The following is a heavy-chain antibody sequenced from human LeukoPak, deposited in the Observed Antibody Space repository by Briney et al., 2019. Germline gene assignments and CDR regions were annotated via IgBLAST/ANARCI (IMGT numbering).Heavy chain of an antibody. V-gene: IGHV4-34*01. CDR1: GFTFSSCS. D-gene: IGHD3-22*01. J-gene: IGHJ4*02. CDR3: ARFGSSWRRTYYYDSSGSSFDY. CDR2: INHSGST. Sequence: PGGSLRLSCAASGFTFSSCSMNWVRQPPGKGLEWIGEINHSGSTNYNPSLKSRVTISVDTSKNQFSLKLSSVTAADTAVYYCARFGSSWRRTYYYDSSGSSFDYWGQGTLVTVSS.